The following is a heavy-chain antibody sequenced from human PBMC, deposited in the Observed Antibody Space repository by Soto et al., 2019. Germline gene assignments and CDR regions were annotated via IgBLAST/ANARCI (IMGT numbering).Heavy chain of an antibody. CDR1: GGSISSYY. Sequence: PSETLSLTCTVSGGSISSYYWSWIRQPPGKGLEWIGYIYYSGSTNYNPSLKSRVTISVDTSKNQFSLKLSSVTAADTAVYYCARATVGYSYGFVDYWGQGTLVTVSS. CDR2: IYYSGST. D-gene: IGHD5-18*01. CDR3: ARATVGYSYGFVDY. V-gene: IGHV4-59*01. J-gene: IGHJ4*02.